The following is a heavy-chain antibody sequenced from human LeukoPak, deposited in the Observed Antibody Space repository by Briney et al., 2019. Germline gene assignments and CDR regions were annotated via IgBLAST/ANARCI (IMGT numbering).Heavy chain of an antibody. CDR3: AREDYGSGTYYNYNWFDP. J-gene: IGHJ5*02. Sequence: ASVKVSCKASGYTFTGYYMHWVRQAPGQGLEWMGWINPNSGGTNYAQKFQGRVTMTGDTSISTAYMELSRLRSDDTAVYYCAREDYGSGTYYNYNWFDPWGQGSLVTVSS. CDR2: INPNSGGT. CDR1: GYTFTGYY. V-gene: IGHV1-2*02. D-gene: IGHD3-10*01.